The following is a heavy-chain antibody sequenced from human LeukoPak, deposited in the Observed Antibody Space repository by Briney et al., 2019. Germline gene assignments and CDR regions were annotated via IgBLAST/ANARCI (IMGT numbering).Heavy chain of an antibody. CDR2: IYYSGST. V-gene: IGHV4-59*01. CDR1: GGSISSYY. J-gene: IGHJ4*02. CDR3: ARFVGKIAALDY. D-gene: IGHD6-6*01. Sequence: SETLSLTCTVSGGSISSYYWSWIRQPPGKGLEWIGYIYYSGSTNYNPSLKSRVTISVDTSKNQFSLKLGSVTAADTAVYYCARFVGKIAALDYWGQGTLVTVSS.